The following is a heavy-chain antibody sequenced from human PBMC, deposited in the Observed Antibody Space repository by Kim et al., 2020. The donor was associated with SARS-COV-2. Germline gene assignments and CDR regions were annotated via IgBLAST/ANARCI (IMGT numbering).Heavy chain of an antibody. Sequence: ASVKVSCKASGYTFTSYGISWVRQAPGQGLEWMGWISAYNGNTNYAQKLQGRVTMTTDTSTSTAYMELRSLRSDDTAVYYCARDINWGQGSGWSSEINFDYWGQGTLVTVSS. J-gene: IGHJ4*02. V-gene: IGHV1-18*01. CDR1: GYTFTSYG. D-gene: IGHD6-19*01. CDR2: ISAYNGNT. CDR3: ARDINWGQGSGWSSEINFDY.